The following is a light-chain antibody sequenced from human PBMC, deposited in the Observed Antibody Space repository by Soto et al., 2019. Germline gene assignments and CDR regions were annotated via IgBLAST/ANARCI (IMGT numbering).Light chain of an antibody. Sequence: EIVLTQSPGTLSLSPGERATLSCRASQSVSSSYLAWYQQKPGQAPRLLIYGASSRATGIPDRFSGSGSGTDFTRTISRLEHEDFAVYYCQQYGSSLFTFGPGTKVDIK. CDR1: QSVSSSY. CDR3: QQYGSSLFT. V-gene: IGKV3-20*01. J-gene: IGKJ3*01. CDR2: GAS.